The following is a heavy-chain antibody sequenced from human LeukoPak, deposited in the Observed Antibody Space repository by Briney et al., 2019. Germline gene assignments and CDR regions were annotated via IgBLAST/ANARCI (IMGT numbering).Heavy chain of an antibody. D-gene: IGHD3-3*01. V-gene: IGHV1-2*02. CDR3: ARGHRTGDMTIFAY. Sequence: GASVKVSCKASGYTFTGYYMQWVRQAPGQGLEWMGWINPNSGDTNYAQKFQGRVTMTRDTSISTAYMELSSLRSDDTAVYLCARGHRTGDMTIFAYWGQGTLVTVSS. CDR1: GYTFTGYY. J-gene: IGHJ4*02. CDR2: INPNSGDT.